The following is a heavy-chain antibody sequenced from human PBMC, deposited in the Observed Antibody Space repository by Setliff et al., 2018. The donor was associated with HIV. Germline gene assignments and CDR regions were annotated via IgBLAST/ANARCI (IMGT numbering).Heavy chain of an antibody. V-gene: IGHV1-69*06. CDR1: GDTFSNYA. Sequence: GASVKVSCKASGDTFSNYAFSWVRQAPGQGLEWMGRIIPIFDTTNYAQKFQGRVTITADKSTGTAYMELSSLRSGDTAMYYCARDPRDCGNGVCYYLDSWGQGTLVTVSS. CDR2: IIPIFDTT. J-gene: IGHJ4*02. CDR3: ARDPRDCGNGVCYYLDS. D-gene: IGHD2-8*01.